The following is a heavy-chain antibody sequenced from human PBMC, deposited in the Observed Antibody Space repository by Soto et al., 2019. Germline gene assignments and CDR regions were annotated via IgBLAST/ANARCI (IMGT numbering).Heavy chain of an antibody. CDR1: GYTFTSYG. CDR2: ISAYNGNT. D-gene: IGHD3-10*01. V-gene: IGHV1-18*01. CDR3: ARNGGNTMVRGVHYYYGMDV. J-gene: IGHJ6*02. Sequence: QVQLVQSGAEVKKPGASVKVSCKASGYTFTSYGISWVRQAPGQGLEWMGWISAYNGNTNYAQKLQGRVTMTTDTSXXTXYXXLRSLRSDDTAVYYCARNGGNTMVRGVHYYYGMDVWGQGTTVTVSS.